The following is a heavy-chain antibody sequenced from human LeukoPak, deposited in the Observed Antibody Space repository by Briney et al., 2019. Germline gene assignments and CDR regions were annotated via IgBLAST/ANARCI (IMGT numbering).Heavy chain of an antibody. D-gene: IGHD3-22*01. CDR2: ISSSGSTI. J-gene: IGHJ3*02. CDR3: ARDLVHSSGYSGAFDI. V-gene: IGHV3-11*01. Sequence: PGGSLRLSCAASGFTFSDYYMSWIRQAPGKGLEWVSYISSSGSTIYYADSVKGRFTISRDNAKNSLYLQMNSLRGEDTAVYYCARDLVHSSGYSGAFDIWGQGTMVTVSS. CDR1: GFTFSDYY.